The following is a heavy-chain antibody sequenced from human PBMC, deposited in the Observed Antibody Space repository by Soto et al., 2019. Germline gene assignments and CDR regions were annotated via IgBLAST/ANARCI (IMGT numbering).Heavy chain of an antibody. V-gene: IGHV3-23*01. CDR1: GFTFSSYV. CDR3: AKDYSNSGYYYMDV. J-gene: IGHJ6*03. D-gene: IGHD4-4*01. CDR2: ISGSGGST. Sequence: EVQLLESGGGLVQPGGSLRLSCAASGFTFSSYVMSWVRQAPGKGLEWVSAISGSGGSTYYADSVKGRFTISRVNSKNTLYLQMNSLRAEDTAVYYCAKDYSNSGYYYMDVWGKGTTVTVSS.